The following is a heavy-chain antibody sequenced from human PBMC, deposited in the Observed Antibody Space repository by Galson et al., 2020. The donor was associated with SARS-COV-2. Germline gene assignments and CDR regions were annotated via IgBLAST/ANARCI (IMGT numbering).Heavy chain of an antibody. Sequence: GGSLRLSCAASGFTFSSYWMSWVRQAPGKGLEWVANIKQDGSEKYYVDSVKGRFTISRDNAKNSLYLQMNSLRAEDTAVYYCARDGDYYGSGSYKGVDYWGQGTLVTVSS. CDR3: ARDGDYYGSGSYKGVDY. V-gene: IGHV3-7*01. CDR2: IKQDGSEK. D-gene: IGHD3-10*01. CDR1: GFTFSSYW. J-gene: IGHJ4*02.